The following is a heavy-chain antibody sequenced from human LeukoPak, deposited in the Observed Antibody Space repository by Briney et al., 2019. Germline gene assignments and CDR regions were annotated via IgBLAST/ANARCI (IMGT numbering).Heavy chain of an antibody. Sequence: SETLSLTCAVYGGSFSGYYWSWIRQPPGKGLEWIGEINHSGSTNYNPSLKSRVTISVDTSKNQFSLKLSSVTAADTAVYYCARRQLVSAFDIWGQGTMVTVYS. CDR1: GGSFSGYY. J-gene: IGHJ3*02. CDR2: INHSGST. V-gene: IGHV4-34*01. CDR3: ARRQLVSAFDI. D-gene: IGHD6-6*01.